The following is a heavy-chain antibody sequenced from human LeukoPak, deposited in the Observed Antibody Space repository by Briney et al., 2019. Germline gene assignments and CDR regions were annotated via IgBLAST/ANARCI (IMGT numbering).Heavy chain of an antibody. V-gene: IGHV3-23*01. CDR3: AEQPTPGIAAAQQPIWVYYYYMDV. D-gene: IGHD6-13*01. J-gene: IGHJ6*03. Sequence: PGGSLRLSCAASGFTFSSYAMSWVRQAPGKGLEWVSAISGSGGSTYYADSVKGRFTISRDNSKNTLYLQMNSLRAEDTAVYYCAEQPTPGIAAAQQPIWVYYYYMDVWGKGTTVTVSS. CDR1: GFTFSSYA. CDR2: ISGSGGST.